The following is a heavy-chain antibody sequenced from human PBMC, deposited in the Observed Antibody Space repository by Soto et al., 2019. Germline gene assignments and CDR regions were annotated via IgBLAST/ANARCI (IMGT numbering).Heavy chain of an antibody. CDR2: ISYDGNSN. V-gene: IGHV3-30*03. D-gene: IGHD1-26*01. Sequence: QVQLVESGGGVVQPGRSLRLSCAASGFTFYTSALHWVRQAPGKGLEWVTFISYDGNSNYYTDPVKGRFTISRDNSKNTLYLQMNSLRAEDTAVYYCAMRVGATDYWGQGTLVIVSS. CDR1: GFTFYTSA. CDR3: AMRVGATDY. J-gene: IGHJ4*02.